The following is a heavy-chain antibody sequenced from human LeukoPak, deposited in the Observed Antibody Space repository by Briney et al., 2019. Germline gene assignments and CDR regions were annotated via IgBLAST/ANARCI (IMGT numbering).Heavy chain of an antibody. CDR2: ISGSGGST. CDR3: AKESSSGYRYFDY. D-gene: IGHD3-22*01. CDR1: GFTFSSQA. J-gene: IGHJ4*02. V-gene: IGHV3-23*01. Sequence: GGSLRLSCAASGFTFSSQAMTWVRQAPGKGLEWVSAISGSGGSTYYADSVKGRFTISRDNSKNTLYPQMNSLRAEDTAVYYCAKESSSGYRYFDYWGQGTLVTVSS.